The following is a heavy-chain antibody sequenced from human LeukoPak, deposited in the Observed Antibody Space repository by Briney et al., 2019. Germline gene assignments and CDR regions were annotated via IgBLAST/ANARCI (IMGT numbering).Heavy chain of an antibody. D-gene: IGHD3-3*01. V-gene: IGHV4-61*02. J-gene: IGHJ4*02. CDR3: ARETYYDFWSGYYQDY. Sequence: PSETLSLTCTVSGGSISSGSYYWSWIRQPAGKGLEWLGRIYTSGSTNYNPSLKSRVTIPVDTSKNQFSLKLSSVTAADTAVYYCARETYYDFWSGYYQDYWGQGTLVTVSS. CDR1: GGSISSGSYY. CDR2: IYTSGST.